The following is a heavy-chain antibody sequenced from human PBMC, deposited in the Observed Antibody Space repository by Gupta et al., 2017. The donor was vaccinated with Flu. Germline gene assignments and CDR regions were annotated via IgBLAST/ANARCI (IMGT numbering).Heavy chain of an antibody. J-gene: IGHJ5*02. CDR3: TTETLRYYDSSGYHNWFDP. D-gene: IGHD3-22*01. Sequence: AAPVKGRFTISRDDSKNTLYLQMNSLKTEDTAVYYCTTETLRYYDSSGYHNWFDPWGQGTLVTVSS. V-gene: IGHV3-15*01.